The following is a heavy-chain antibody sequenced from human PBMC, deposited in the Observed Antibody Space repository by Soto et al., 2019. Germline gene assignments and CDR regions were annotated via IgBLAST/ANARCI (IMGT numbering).Heavy chain of an antibody. V-gene: IGHV1-69*02. CDR3: TIGAWSGEVFDI. CDR2: IIPMLGIR. D-gene: IGHD1-1*01. Sequence: QVQLVQSGAEVKKPGSSVKVSCKDSGGTFNTYSMFWVRQAPGQGLEWMGRIIPMLGIRNYAQRFQDRVTITEDTTTATAPMEVSSLRSEETALYYGTIGAWSGEVFDIWGQGTMVTVSS. CDR1: GGTFNTYS. J-gene: IGHJ3*02.